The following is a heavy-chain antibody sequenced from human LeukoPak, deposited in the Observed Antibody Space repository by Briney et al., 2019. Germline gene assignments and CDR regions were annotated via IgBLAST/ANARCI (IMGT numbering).Heavy chain of an antibody. Sequence: ETLSLTCAVYGGSFSGYYWSWVRQAPGKGLEWVSYISSSSSTIYYADSVKGRFTISRDNAKNSLYLQMNSLRAEDTAVYYCARESRDYDSSGYDYWGQGTLVTVSS. J-gene: IGHJ4*02. CDR2: ISSSSSTI. CDR1: GGSFSGYY. CDR3: ARESRDYDSSGYDY. V-gene: IGHV3-48*01. D-gene: IGHD3-22*01.